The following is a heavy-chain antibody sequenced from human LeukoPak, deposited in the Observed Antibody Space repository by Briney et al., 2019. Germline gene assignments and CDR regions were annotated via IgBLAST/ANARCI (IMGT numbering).Heavy chain of an antibody. Sequence: PSETLSLTCTVSAGSISSTSYYWGWIRQPPGKGREWIGNILYSGSTYYNPSLKSRVTISLDTSKNQFSLKLSSVIAADTAVYYCARGNDYGDYVLDYWGQGTLVTVSS. CDR1: AGSISSTSYY. V-gene: IGHV4-39*07. CDR2: ILYSGST. CDR3: ARGNDYGDYVLDY. D-gene: IGHD4-17*01. J-gene: IGHJ4*02.